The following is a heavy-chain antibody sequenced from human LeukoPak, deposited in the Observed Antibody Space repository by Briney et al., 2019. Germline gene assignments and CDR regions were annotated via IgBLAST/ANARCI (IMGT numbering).Heavy chain of an antibody. J-gene: IGHJ4*02. Sequence: SETLSLTCTVSGGSISNYYWNWIRQPPGKGLEWIGYIYYTGNTNYNPSLKSRVTISVDTSKNQFSLKLSSVTAADTAVYYCARDGYSGSDALWGQGTLVTVSS. D-gene: IGHD5-12*01. CDR3: ARDGYSGSDAL. V-gene: IGHV4-59*01. CDR1: GGSISNYY. CDR2: IYYTGNT.